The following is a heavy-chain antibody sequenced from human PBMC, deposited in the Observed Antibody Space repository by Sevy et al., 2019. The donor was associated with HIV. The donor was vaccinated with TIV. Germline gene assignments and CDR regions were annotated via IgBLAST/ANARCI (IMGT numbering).Heavy chain of an antibody. J-gene: IGHJ2*01. CDR3: AKELFGAAAAFYWYFDL. V-gene: IGHV3-15*01. CDR2: IKSKTDGGTT. CDR1: GFTFSNAW. D-gene: IGHD6-13*01. Sequence: GGSLRLSCAASGFTFSNAWMSWVRQAPGKGLEWVGRIKSKTDGGTTDYAAPVKGRFTISRDDSKNTLYLQMNSLKTEDTALYYCAKELFGAAAAFYWYFDLWGRGTLVTVSS.